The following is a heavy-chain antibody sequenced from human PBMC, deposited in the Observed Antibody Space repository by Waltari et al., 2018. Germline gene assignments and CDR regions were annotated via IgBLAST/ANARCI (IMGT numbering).Heavy chain of an antibody. D-gene: IGHD5-12*01. CDR1: GGSISSSSYY. Sequence: QLQLQESGPGLVKPSETLSLTCTVSGGSISSSSYYWGWIRQPPGKGLEWIGSIYYSGSTYYNPSLKSRVTISVDTSKNQFSLKLSSVTAADTAVYYCARRRDGYNYYFDYWCQGTLVTVSS. CDR3: ARRRDGYNYYFDY. V-gene: IGHV4-39*01. J-gene: IGHJ4*02. CDR2: IYYSGST.